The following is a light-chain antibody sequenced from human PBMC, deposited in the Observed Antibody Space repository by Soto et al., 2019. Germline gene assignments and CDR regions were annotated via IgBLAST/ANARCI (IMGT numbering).Light chain of an antibody. Sequence: DIQMTQSPSSLSASVGDRVTITCRAGQSIGNYLNWYRQKPGKAPELLIYPASTLQSGVPSRFSGSGSGTEFTLTISSLQPADSATYFCQQSNTFPRTFGGGTKVDIK. V-gene: IGKV1-39*01. CDR3: QQSNTFPRT. CDR1: QSIGNY. J-gene: IGKJ4*01. CDR2: PAS.